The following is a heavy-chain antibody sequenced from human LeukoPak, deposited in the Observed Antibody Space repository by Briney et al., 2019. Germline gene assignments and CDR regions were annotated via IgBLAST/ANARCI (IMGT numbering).Heavy chain of an antibody. CDR3: ATDGPGRYFQH. V-gene: IGHV3-53*01. CDR1: GFSVTTNY. CDR2: IFGGGDT. Sequence: GGSLRLSCAASGFSVTTNYMSWVRRAPGKGLEWVSVIFGGGDTHDADSVKGRFTVSRDNSINTVYLLMKKLRAEDTAVYYCATDGPGRYFQHWGQGTLVIVSS. J-gene: IGHJ1*01. D-gene: IGHD1-14*01.